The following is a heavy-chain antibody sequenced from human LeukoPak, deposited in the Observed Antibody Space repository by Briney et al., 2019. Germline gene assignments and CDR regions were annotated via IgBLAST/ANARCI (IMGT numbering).Heavy chain of an antibody. CDR1: GFTVSSNY. V-gene: IGHV3-7*01. CDR2: IKQDGSEK. CDR3: ARYTGTIPPYWYYYMDV. J-gene: IGHJ6*03. D-gene: IGHD1-1*01. Sequence: GGSLRLSCAASGFTVSSNYMSWVRQAPGKGLEWVANIKQDGSEKYYVDSVKGRFTISRDNAKNSLYLQMNSLRAEDTAVYYCARYTGTIPPYWYYYMDVWGKGTTVTVSS.